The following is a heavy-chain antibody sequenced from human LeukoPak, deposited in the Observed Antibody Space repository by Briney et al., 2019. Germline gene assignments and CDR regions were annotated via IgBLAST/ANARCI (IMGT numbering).Heavy chain of an antibody. D-gene: IGHD3-10*01. J-gene: IGHJ4*02. V-gene: IGHV3-33*01. CDR1: GFTFSSYG. CDR3: ARVPPGSYSGFDY. CDR2: IWYDGNNK. Sequence: GGSLRLSCAASGFTFSSYGMHWVRQAPGKGLEWVAVIWYDGNNKYYADSVKGRFTISRDNSKNTLYLQMNSLRAEDTAVYYCARVPPGSYSGFDYWGQGTLVTVPS.